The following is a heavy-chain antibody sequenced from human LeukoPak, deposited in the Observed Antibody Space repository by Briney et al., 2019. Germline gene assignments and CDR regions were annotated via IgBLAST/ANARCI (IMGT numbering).Heavy chain of an antibody. V-gene: IGHV4-4*07. CDR1: GGSISSYY. D-gene: IGHD2-2*01. Sequence: PSETLSLTCTVSGGSISSYYWSWIRQPAGKGLEWIGRIYTSGSTNYNPSLKSRVTMSVDTSKNQFSLKLSSVTAADTAVYYCARDGGSVVYYYYYCMDVWGKGTTVTVSS. CDR3: ARDGGSVVYYYYYCMDV. CDR2: IYTSGST. J-gene: IGHJ6*03.